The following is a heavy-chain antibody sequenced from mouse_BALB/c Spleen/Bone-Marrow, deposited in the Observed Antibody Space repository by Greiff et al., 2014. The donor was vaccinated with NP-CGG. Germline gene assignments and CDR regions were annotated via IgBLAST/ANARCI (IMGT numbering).Heavy chain of an antibody. V-gene: IGHV3-1*02. CDR3: ARIYYGSSYDY. D-gene: IGHD1-1*01. Sequence: VQLKESGPDLVKPSQSLSLTCTVTGYSITSGYNWHWIRQFPGNKLEWMGYIHYSGSTNYNPSLKSRISITRDTSKNQFFLQLNSVTTEDTATYYCARIYYGSSYDYRGQGTTLTVSS. J-gene: IGHJ2*01. CDR1: GYSITSGYN. CDR2: IHYSGST.